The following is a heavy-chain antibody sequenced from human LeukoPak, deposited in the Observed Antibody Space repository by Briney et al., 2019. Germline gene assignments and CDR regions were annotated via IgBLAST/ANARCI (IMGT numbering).Heavy chain of an antibody. V-gene: IGHV4-59*12. CDR2: IYYGGNT. J-gene: IGHJ5*02. D-gene: IGHD3-9*01. Sequence: PSATLSLTCTVSGGSIRIYYWDWTRQPPRKGREWIGYIYYGGNTNYNPPLKSGVTISVDTSKNQFSLKLSSVTAADTAVYYCARGQKMVVITPNWFDPWGQGTLVTVSS. CDR1: GGSIRIYY. CDR3: ARGQKMVVITPNWFDP.